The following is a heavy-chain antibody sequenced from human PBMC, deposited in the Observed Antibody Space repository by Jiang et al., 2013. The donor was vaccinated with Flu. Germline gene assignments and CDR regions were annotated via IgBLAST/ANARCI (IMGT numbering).Heavy chain of an antibody. CDR2: IYTSGST. D-gene: IGHD6-13*01. CDR3: ARSSSHRFDP. Sequence: GLVKPSQTLSLTCTVSGGSISSGSYYWTWIRQSAGKGLEWIGRIYTSGSTNYNPSLKSRVTISIDTSKNQFSLNLNSVTAADTALYYCARSSSHRFDPWGPGTLVTVSS. V-gene: IGHV4-61*02. J-gene: IGHJ5*02. CDR1: GGSISSGSYY.